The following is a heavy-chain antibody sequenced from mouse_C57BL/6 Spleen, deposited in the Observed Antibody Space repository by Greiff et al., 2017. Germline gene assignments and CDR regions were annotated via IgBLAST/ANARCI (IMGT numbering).Heavy chain of an antibody. V-gene: IGHV1-72*01. D-gene: IGHD1-1*01. CDR3: ARSDYYDSSYVYFDV. CDR2: IDPNSGGN. J-gene: IGHJ1*03. CDR1: GYTFTSYW. Sequence: QVQLQQPGAELVKPGASVKLSCKASGYTFTSYWMHWVKQRPGRGLEWVGRIDPNSGGNKYNEKFKSKATLTVDKPSGTAYMRLSSLTSEDSAVYCGARSDYYDSSYVYFDVWGKGTTVTVSA.